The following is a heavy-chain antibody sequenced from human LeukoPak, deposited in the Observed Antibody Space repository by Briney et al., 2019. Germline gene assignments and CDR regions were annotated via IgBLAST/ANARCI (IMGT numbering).Heavy chain of an antibody. D-gene: IGHD5-24*01. CDR2: IQNNGGSK. V-gene: IGHV3-30*02. CDR3: SREEDDYNQESDFDA. CDR1: GFTFSTYD. Sequence: GGSLRLSCAASGFTFSTYDMHWVRQAPGKGLEWVAFIQNNGGSKYYADSVKGRFTISRDNTKNTLYLQMDSLRAEDTAIYYCSREEDDYNQESDFDAWGQGTMVTVSS. J-gene: IGHJ3*01.